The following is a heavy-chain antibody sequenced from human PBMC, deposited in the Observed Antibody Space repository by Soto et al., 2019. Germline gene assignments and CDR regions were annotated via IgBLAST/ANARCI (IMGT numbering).Heavy chain of an antibody. J-gene: IGHJ6*02. CDR3: AREGYYSGSESYSPPRYYGMDV. V-gene: IGHV1-18*01. Sequence: QVQLVQSGAEVKKPGASVKVSCKTSGYIFHNYGISWVRQAPGQGLEWMGWISDYNGNTKYAQKFQGRVTMATDTSTRTAYMELRSLRSDATAVDYCAREGYYSGSESYSPPRYYGMDVWGQGTTVTVSS. CDR2: ISDYNGNT. CDR1: GYIFHNYG. D-gene: IGHD3-10*01.